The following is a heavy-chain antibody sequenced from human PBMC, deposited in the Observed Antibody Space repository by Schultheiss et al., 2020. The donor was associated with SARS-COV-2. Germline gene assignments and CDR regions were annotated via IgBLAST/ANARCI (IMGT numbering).Heavy chain of an antibody. CDR1: GDTFTGYY. CDR2: INAGNGNT. D-gene: IGHD3-10*01. CDR3: ARASKGYGSGSRYFDY. V-gene: IGHV1/OR15-3*02. J-gene: IGHJ4*02. Sequence: ASVKVSCKASGDTFTGYYINWVRQAPGQGLEWMGWINAGNGNTKYSQKFQGRVTITRDTSASTAYMELSSLRSEDTAVYYCARASKGYGSGSRYFDYWGQGTLVTVSS.